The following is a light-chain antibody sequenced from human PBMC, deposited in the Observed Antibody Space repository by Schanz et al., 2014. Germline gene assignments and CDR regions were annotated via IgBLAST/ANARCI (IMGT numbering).Light chain of an antibody. J-gene: IGKJ4*01. CDR1: QSVSSSY. V-gene: IGKV3-20*01. Sequence: ENVLTQSPGTLSLSPGERATLSCRASQSVSSSYLAWYQQKPGQAPRLLVYGASSRATGIPDKFSGSGSGTDFTLTISRLEPEDFAVYYCQQYGSLPRTFGGGTNVEIK. CDR3: QQYGSLPRT. CDR2: GAS.